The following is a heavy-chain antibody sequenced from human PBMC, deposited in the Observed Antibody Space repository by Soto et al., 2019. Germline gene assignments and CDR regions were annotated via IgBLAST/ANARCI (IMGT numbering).Heavy chain of an antibody. CDR3: ARGRGYSYGLDP. V-gene: IGHV4-30-4*01. J-gene: IGHJ5*02. CDR1: GDSISSNNNY. Sequence: QVQLQESGPGLVKPSQTLSLTCTVSGDSISSNNNYLSRIRQPPGEGLEWIGFISYSGTTSYSPSLKGRVAISLDTSKNQFSLSLSSVTAADTAVYYCARGRGYSYGLDPWGQGTLVTVSS. D-gene: IGHD5-18*01. CDR2: ISYSGTT.